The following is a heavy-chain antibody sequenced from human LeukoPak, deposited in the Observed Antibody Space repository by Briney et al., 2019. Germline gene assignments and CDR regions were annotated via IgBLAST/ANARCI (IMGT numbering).Heavy chain of an antibody. Sequence: ASVKVSCKASGYTFTSYGISWVRQAPGQGLEWMGWISAYNSNTNYAQKLQGRVTMTTDTSTSTAYMELRSLRSDDTAVYYCALDYYDSSGYPLLGYWGQGTLVTVSS. CDR1: GYTFTSYG. V-gene: IGHV1-18*01. J-gene: IGHJ4*02. CDR3: ALDYYDSSGYPLLGY. CDR2: ISAYNSNT. D-gene: IGHD3-22*01.